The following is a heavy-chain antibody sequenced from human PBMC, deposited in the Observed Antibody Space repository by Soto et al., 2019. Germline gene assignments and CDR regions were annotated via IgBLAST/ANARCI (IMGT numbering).Heavy chain of an antibody. CDR3: AAEYSVRYFNVLDF. J-gene: IGHJ4*02. CDR1: VFNRISSA. V-gene: IGHV1-58*01. D-gene: IGHD1-26*01. CDR2: IVVGSGNT. Sequence: SEKIASNAPVFNRISSAVPWVRQVRGQRPEWIGWIVVGSGNTKYAQKFQERVAMARDMSTSTAYMELSSLSSEDTALYYCAAEYSVRYFNVLDFWGRGTLVT.